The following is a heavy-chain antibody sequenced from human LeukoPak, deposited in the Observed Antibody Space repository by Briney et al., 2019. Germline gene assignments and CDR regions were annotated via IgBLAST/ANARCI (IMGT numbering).Heavy chain of an antibody. J-gene: IGHJ4*02. Sequence: GGSLRLSCAASGFTFSNYAMHWVRQAPGKGLEWVAVISSGGSDKYYADSVKGRFTIPRDNSKNALYVQMNSLRPEDTAVYHCAKDAAAAGSFDFWGQGTLVTVSS. V-gene: IGHV3-30*18. CDR1: GFTFSNYA. D-gene: IGHD6-13*01. CDR3: AKDAAAAGSFDF. CDR2: ISSGGSDK.